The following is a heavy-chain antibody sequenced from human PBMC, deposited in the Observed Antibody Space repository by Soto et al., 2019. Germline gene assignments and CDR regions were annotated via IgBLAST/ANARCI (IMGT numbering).Heavy chain of an antibody. J-gene: IGHJ5*02. CDR3: VRAGTARLLRHSWFDT. V-gene: IGHV3-21*01. Sequence: EVQLVESGGGLVKPGGSLRLSCAASGFTFNTYDMNWVRQAPGKGLEWVSSITTSSAYIYYADSLKGRITISRDNAKNSLCLQMNSLGAEDTAVYYCVRAGTARLLRHSWFDTWGQGTLVTVSS. D-gene: IGHD2-21*01. CDR1: GFTFNTYD. CDR2: ITTSSAYI.